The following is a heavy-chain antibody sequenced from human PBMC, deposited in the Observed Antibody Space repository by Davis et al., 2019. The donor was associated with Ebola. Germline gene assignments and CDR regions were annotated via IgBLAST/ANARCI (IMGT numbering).Heavy chain of an antibody. CDR1: GFTFNNYG. D-gene: IGHD3-3*01. V-gene: IGHV3-7*01. J-gene: IGHJ4*02. CDR2: IKDDGTVK. CDR3: ARLRFGLAAFWSDYQRDFDY. Sequence: GESLKISCAASGFTFNNYGMTWLRQAPGKGLEWVANIKDDGTVKYYVDSVKGRFTISRDNAKNSLYLQMNSLRVEDTAVYYCARLRFGLAAFWSDYQRDFDYWGQGALVTVSS.